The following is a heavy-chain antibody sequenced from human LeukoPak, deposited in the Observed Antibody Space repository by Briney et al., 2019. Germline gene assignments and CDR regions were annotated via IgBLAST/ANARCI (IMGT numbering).Heavy chain of an antibody. V-gene: IGHV1-2*02. CDR1: GYTFTGYY. J-gene: IGHJ6*03. CDR3: AADSLTIFGVVNHYYYMDV. Sequence: ASVKVSCKASGYTFTGYYMHWVRQAPGQGLEWMGWINPYSGGTDYAQKFQGRVTMTRDTSISTAYMELNRLRSDDTAVYYCAADSLTIFGVVNHYYYMDVWGKGTTVTVSS. CDR2: INPYSGGT. D-gene: IGHD3-3*01.